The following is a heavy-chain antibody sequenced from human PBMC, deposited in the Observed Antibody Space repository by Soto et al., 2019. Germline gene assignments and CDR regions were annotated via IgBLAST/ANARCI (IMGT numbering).Heavy chain of an antibody. V-gene: IGHV1-69*06. CDR2: IIPIFGTA. D-gene: IGHD3-10*01. Sequence: ASVKVSCKASGGTFSSYAISWVRQAPGQGLEWMGGIIPIFGTANYAQKFQGRVTITADKSTSTAYMELSSLRSEDTAVYYCARSSGLGDLYYYYYYGMDVWGQGTTVTVSS. J-gene: IGHJ6*02. CDR1: GGTFSSYA. CDR3: ARSSGLGDLYYYYYYGMDV.